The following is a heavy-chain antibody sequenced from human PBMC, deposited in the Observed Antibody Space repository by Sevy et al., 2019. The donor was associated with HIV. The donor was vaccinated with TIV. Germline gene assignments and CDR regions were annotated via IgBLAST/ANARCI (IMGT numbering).Heavy chain of an antibody. Sequence: GGSLRLSCAASGFSFSVYWMSWVRQAPGKGLEWVATLKQDGSEKYYVDSVKGRFTISRDNAKNSLYPQMNSLRAEDTAVYYCVREGVGGYSYSLDCWGQGTLVTVSS. CDR1: GFSFSVYW. CDR2: LKQDGSEK. V-gene: IGHV3-7*01. J-gene: IGHJ4*02. D-gene: IGHD5-18*01. CDR3: VREGVGGYSYSLDC.